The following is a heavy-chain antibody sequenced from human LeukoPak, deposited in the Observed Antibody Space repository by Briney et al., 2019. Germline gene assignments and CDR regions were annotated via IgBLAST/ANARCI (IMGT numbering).Heavy chain of an antibody. CDR3: AREGGAIAAAGSRIDY. D-gene: IGHD6-13*01. CDR2: INPSGGST. Sequence: ASVKVSCKASGYTFTSYYMHWVRQAPGQGLEWMGIINPSGGSTSYAQKFQGRVTMTRDTSTSTVYMGLSSLRSEDTAVYYCAREGGAIAAAGSRIDYWGQGTLVTVSS. V-gene: IGHV1-46*01. CDR1: GYTFTSYY. J-gene: IGHJ4*02.